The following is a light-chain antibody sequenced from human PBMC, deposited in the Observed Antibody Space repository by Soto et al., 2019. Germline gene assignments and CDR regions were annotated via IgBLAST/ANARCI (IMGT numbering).Light chain of an antibody. Sequence: EIVWTQSPGTLSLSPGERATLSCRASQSVSSSYLAWYQQKPGQAPRLLIYGASSRATGIPDRFSGSGSGTDFTLTISSLQPEDSASYYCQQYYNSVLTFGGGTKVDIK. J-gene: IGKJ4*01. CDR3: QQYYNSVLT. CDR1: QSVSSSY. CDR2: GAS. V-gene: IGKV3-20*01.